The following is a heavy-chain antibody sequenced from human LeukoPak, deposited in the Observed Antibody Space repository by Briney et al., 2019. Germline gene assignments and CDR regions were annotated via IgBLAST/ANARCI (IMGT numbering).Heavy chain of an antibody. CDR3: ASDYYYGSGSFFT. D-gene: IGHD3-10*01. J-gene: IGHJ5*02. CDR2: ISSSGSTI. V-gene: IGHV3-11*04. CDR1: GFTFTDYY. Sequence: GGSLRLSCAASGFTFTDYYMSWIRQAPGKGLEWLSYISSSGSTIYYADSVKGRFTISRDNAKNSLYLQMNSLRAEDTAVYYCASDYYYGSGSFFTWGQGTLVTVSS.